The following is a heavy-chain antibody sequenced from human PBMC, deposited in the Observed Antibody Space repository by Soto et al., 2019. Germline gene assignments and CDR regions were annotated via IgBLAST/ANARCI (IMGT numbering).Heavy chain of an antibody. Sequence: SLRLSCAASGFTFSSYGMHWVRQAPGKGLEWVAVISYDGSNKYYADSVKGRFTISRDNSKNTLYLQMNSLRAEDTAVYYCAKPNSPTRAYNYWGQGTRVTVAS. CDR2: ISYDGSNK. D-gene: IGHD1-1*01. CDR3: AKPNSPTRAYNY. V-gene: IGHV3-30*18. CDR1: GFTFSSYG. J-gene: IGHJ4*02.